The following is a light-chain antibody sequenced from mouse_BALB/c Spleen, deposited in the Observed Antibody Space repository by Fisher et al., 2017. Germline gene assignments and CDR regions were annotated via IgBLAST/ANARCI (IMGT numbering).Light chain of an antibody. V-gene: IGKV4-57*01. CDR3: QQWSGYPFT. J-gene: IGKJ4*01. Sequence: IVLTQSTAIMSASPGEKVTITCSASSSVSYMHWFQQKPGTSPKLLIYSTSNLASGVPARFSGSGSGTSYSLTISSMEAEDAATYYCQQWSGYPFTFGSGTKLEIK. CDR2: STS. CDR1: SSVSY.